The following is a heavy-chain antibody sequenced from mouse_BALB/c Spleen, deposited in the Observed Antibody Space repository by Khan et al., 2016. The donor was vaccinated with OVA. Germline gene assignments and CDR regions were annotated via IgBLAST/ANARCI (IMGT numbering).Heavy chain of an antibody. CDR2: MWGDGST. CDR3: ARQPYYHYNVMDY. Sequence: QVQLKESGPGLVGPSQSLSITCTISGFSLTNYGIHWVRQPPGKGLEWLVLMWGDGSTTYNSTLKSRLTVSKDNSKSQVFLKMNSLQTDDAAMYFCARQPYYHYNVMDYWGQGTSVTVSS. V-gene: IGHV2-6-1*01. J-gene: IGHJ4*01. D-gene: IGHD2-10*01. CDR1: GFSLTNYG.